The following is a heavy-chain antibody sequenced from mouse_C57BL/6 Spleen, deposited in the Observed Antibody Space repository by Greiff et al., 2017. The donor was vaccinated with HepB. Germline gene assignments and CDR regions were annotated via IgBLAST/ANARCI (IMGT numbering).Heavy chain of an antibody. CDR1: GFTFSSYA. D-gene: IGHD1-1*01. Sequence: EVHLVESGGGLVKPGGSLKLSCAASGFTFSSYAMSWVRQTPEKRLEWVATISDGGSYTYYPDNVKGRFTISRDNAKNNLYLQMSHLKSEDTAMYYCARDRDYYGSSSLFDYWGQGTTLTVSS. J-gene: IGHJ2*01. V-gene: IGHV5-4*01. CDR2: ISDGGSYT. CDR3: ARDRDYYGSSSLFDY.